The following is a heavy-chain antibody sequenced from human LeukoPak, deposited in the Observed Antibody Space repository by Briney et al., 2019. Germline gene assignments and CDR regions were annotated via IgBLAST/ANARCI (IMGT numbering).Heavy chain of an antibody. V-gene: IGHV1-18*01. CDR3: AADLNYYDSSGYLDY. Sequence: GASVKVSCKASGYTFTSYGISWVRQAPGQGLEWMGWISAYNGNTNYAQKLQGRVTMTTDTSTSTAYMELRSLRSDDTAVYYCAADLNYYDSSGYLDYWGQGTLVTVSS. CDR2: ISAYNGNT. J-gene: IGHJ4*02. CDR1: GYTFTSYG. D-gene: IGHD3-22*01.